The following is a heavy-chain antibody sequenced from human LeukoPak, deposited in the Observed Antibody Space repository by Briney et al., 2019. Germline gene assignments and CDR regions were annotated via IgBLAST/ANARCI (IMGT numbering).Heavy chain of an antibody. CDR3: ARDRDYYDSSGLTD. V-gene: IGHV4-38-2*02. CDR2: IYHSGST. CDR1: GYSISSGYY. D-gene: IGHD3-22*01. J-gene: IGHJ4*02. Sequence: PSETLSLTCTVSGYSISSGYYWGWIRQPPGKGLEWIGSIYHSGSTYYNPSLKSRVTISVDTSKNQFSLKLSSVTAADTAVYYCARDRDYYDSSGLTDWGQGTLVTVSS.